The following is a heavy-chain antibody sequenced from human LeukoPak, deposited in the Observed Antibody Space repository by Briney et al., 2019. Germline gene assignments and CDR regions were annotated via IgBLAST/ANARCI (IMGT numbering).Heavy chain of an antibody. CDR1: GGTFSSYA. D-gene: IGHD3-22*01. J-gene: IGHJ3*02. Sequence: GSSVKVSCKASGGTFSSYAISWVRQAPGQGLEWMGGIIPIFGTANYAQKFQGRVTITTDESTSTAYMELSGLRSEDTAVYYCARGDYYYDSSDRWDAFDIWGQGTMVTVSS. CDR2: IIPIFGTA. V-gene: IGHV1-69*05. CDR3: ARGDYYYDSSDRWDAFDI.